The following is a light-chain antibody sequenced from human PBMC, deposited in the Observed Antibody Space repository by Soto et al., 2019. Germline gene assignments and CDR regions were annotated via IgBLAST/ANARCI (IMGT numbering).Light chain of an antibody. J-gene: IGKJ1*01. Sequence: EIVLTQSPGTLSLSPGERATLSCRASQSISGNYLHWYQQKPGQAPRLLIFGTSSRATGIPDRFIGGGSGTDFTLTISRLEPEDFAVYYGQQCGTLPGTFGQGTKVYSK. CDR1: QSISGNY. V-gene: IGKV3-20*01. CDR3: QQCGTLPGT. CDR2: GTS.